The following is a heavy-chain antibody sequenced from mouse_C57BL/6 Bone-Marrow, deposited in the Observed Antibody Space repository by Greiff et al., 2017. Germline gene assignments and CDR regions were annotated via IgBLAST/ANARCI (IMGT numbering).Heavy chain of an antibody. V-gene: IGHV14-4*01. Sequence: VQLQQSGAELVRPGASVKLSCTASGFNIKDDYMHWVKQRPEQGLEWIGWIDPENGDTEYASKFQGKATITADTSSNTAYLQLSSLTSEDTAVYYFTLCNFDYWGQGTTLTVSS. J-gene: IGHJ2*01. CDR2: IDPENGDT. CDR3: TLCNFDY. CDR1: GFNIKDDY.